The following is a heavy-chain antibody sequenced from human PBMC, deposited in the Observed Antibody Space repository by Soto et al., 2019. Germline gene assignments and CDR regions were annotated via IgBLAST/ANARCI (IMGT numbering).Heavy chain of an antibody. Sequence: SETLSLTCTVSGGSISSSSYYWGWIRQPPGKGLEWIGSIYHSGSTNYNPSPKSRVTISVDKSKNQFSLKLSSVTAADTAVYYCARSTYYYDSSGYRASDFDYWGQGTLVTVSS. CDR3: ARSTYYYDSSGYRASDFDY. CDR2: IYHSGST. J-gene: IGHJ4*02. D-gene: IGHD3-22*01. CDR1: GGSISSSSYY. V-gene: IGHV4-39*07.